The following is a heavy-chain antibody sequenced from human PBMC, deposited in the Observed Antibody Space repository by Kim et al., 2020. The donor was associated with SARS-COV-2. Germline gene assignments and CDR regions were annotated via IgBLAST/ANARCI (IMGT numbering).Heavy chain of an antibody. J-gene: IGHJ6*02. CDR1: GDSVSSNSAA. CDR2: TYYRSKWYN. CDR3: AREASSEPNYYYYYGMDV. V-gene: IGHV6-1*01. D-gene: IGHD6-19*01. Sequence: SQTLALTGANPGDSVSSNSAAWHWIRQSPSRGLEWLGRTYYRSKWYNDYAVSVKSRITINPDTSKNQFSLQLNSVTPEDTAVYYCAREASSEPNYYYYYGMDVWGQGTTVTVSS.